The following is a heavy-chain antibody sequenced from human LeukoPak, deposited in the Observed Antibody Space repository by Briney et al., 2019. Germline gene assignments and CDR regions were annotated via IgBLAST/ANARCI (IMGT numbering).Heavy chain of an antibody. V-gene: IGHV3-30*03. J-gene: IGHJ6*03. Sequence: TGGSLRLSCAASGFTFSSYGMHWVRQAPGKGLEWVAVISYDGSNKYYADSVKGRFTISRDNSKDTLYLQMNSLRAEDTAVYYCTRDGPYMDVWGEGTTVTVSS. CDR1: GFTFSSYG. CDR3: TRDGPYMDV. CDR2: ISYDGSNK.